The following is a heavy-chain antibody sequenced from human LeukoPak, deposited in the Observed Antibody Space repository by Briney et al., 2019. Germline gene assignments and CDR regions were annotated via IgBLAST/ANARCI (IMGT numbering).Heavy chain of an antibody. CDR2: IYYSGTT. Sequence: PSETLSLTCTVSGGSISNYYWNWIRQPPGKGLEWIGYIYYSGTTNYNPSLKSRVSMSVDTSKNQFSLKLSSVTAADTAVYYCARAPSLKARFDPWGQGTLVTVSS. CDR1: GGSISNYY. V-gene: IGHV4-59*01. CDR3: ARAPSLKARFDP. J-gene: IGHJ5*02.